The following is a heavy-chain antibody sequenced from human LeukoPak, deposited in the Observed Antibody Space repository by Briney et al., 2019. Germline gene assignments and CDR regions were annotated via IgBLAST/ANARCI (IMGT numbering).Heavy chain of an antibody. V-gene: IGHV4-34*01. J-gene: IGHJ4*02. CDR3: ASGLISGSYSRSLDY. CDR2: INHSGST. D-gene: IGHD1-26*01. Sequence: KPSETLSLTCAVYGGSFSGYYWSWIRQPPGKGLEWIGEINHSGSTNYNPSLKSRVTISVDTSKNQLSLKLSSVTAADTAVYYCASGLISGSYSRSLDYWGQGTLVTVSS. CDR1: GGSFSGYY.